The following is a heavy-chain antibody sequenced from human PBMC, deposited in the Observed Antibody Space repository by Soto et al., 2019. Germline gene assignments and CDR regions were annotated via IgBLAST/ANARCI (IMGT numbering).Heavy chain of an antibody. J-gene: IGHJ6*03. D-gene: IGHD1-26*01. Sequence: GGSLRLSCAASGFRFSSFGLTWVRQAPGKGLEWVSGISGSGDRAYYADAVKGRFTISRDSSNDTLYLEMNSLRAEDTAIYYCAKNQVEGGARYYHYMNVWGKGTTVTVSS. CDR3: AKNQVEGGARYYHYMNV. V-gene: IGHV3-23*01. CDR1: GFRFSSFG. CDR2: ISGSGDRA.